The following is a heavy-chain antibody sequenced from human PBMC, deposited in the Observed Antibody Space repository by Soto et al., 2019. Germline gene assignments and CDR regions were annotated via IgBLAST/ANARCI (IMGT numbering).Heavy chain of an antibody. J-gene: IGHJ4*02. Sequence: XESLNISCKVSGYFFTTYWVGWVRQVPGKGLDWMGIIHPGDSDIRYSPSFQGQVTIVADRSISTAYLQWSSLKASDTAMYYCTRPYCSGGRCYPKYFDDWGQGTLVTVSS. CDR2: IHPGDSDI. V-gene: IGHV5-51*01. CDR3: TRPYCSGGRCYPKYFDD. CDR1: GYFFTTYW. D-gene: IGHD2-15*01.